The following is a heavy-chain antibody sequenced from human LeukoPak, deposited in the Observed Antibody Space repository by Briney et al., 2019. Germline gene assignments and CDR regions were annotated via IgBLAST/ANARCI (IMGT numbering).Heavy chain of an antibody. V-gene: IGHV4-30-4*01. CDR1: GGSISSGDYS. CDR3: ARYCSSTSCLNWFDP. CDR2: IYYSGST. Sequence: SQTLSLTCTVSGGSISSGDYSWSWIRQPPGKGLEWIGYIYYSGSTYYNPSLKSRVTISVDTSKNQFSLKLSSVSAADTAVYYCARYCSSTSCLNWFDPWGQGTLVTVSS. D-gene: IGHD2-2*01. J-gene: IGHJ5*02.